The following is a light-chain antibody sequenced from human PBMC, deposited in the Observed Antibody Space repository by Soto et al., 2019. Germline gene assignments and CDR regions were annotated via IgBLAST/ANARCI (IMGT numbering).Light chain of an antibody. Sequence: EIVLTQSPGTLSLSPGERATLSCRASEIVTSNYLAWYQQKPGQAPRLLIYDASNRATGIPARFSGSGSGTDFTLTISSLEPEDFAVYYCQQRSNWPTFGQGTKVDIK. CDR1: EIVTSNY. V-gene: IGKV3-11*01. CDR2: DAS. J-gene: IGKJ1*01. CDR3: QQRSNWPT.